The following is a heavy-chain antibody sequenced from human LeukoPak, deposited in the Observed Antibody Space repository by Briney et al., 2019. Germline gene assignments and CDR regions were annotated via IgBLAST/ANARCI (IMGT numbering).Heavy chain of an antibody. CDR2: ISGSGGST. J-gene: IGHJ4*02. Sequence: GGSLRLSCAASGFTFSSYAMSWVRQAPGKGLEWVSAISGSGGSTYYADSVKGRFTISRDNSKNTLYLQMNSLRAEDTAVYYCAKAAESYDSSGYQTPFDYWGQGTLVTVSP. CDR1: GFTFSSYA. V-gene: IGHV3-23*01. CDR3: AKAAESYDSSGYQTPFDY. D-gene: IGHD3-22*01.